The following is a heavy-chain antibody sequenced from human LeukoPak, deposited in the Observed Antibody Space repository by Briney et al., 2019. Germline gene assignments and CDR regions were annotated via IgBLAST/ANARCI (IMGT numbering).Heavy chain of an antibody. V-gene: IGHV3-7*01. CDR2: IKQDGSEK. CDR3: ARVLSGWYYFDY. D-gene: IGHD6-19*01. J-gene: IGHJ4*02. CDR1: GFTFSSYW. Sequence: PGGSLRLSCAASGFTFSSYWMRWVRQAPGKGLEWVANIKQDGSEKYYVDSVKGRFTISRDNGKNSLYLQMNSLRAEDTAVYYCARVLSGWYYFDYWGQGTLVTVSS.